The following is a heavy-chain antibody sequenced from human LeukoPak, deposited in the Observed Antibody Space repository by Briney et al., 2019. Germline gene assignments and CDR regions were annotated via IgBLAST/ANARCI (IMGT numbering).Heavy chain of an antibody. CDR2: IIPIFGTA. Sequence: PAASVKASCKASGGTFSSYAISWVRQAPGQGLEWMGGIIPIFGTANYAQKFQGRVTITADKSTSTAYMELSSLRSEDTAVYYCARGGGYCSGGSCYSYFDYWGQGTLVTVSS. CDR3: ARGGGYCSGGSCYSYFDY. D-gene: IGHD2-15*01. J-gene: IGHJ4*02. CDR1: GGTFSSYA. V-gene: IGHV1-69*06.